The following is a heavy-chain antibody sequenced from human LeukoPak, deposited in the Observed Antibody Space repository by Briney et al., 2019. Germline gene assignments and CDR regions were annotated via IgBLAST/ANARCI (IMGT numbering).Heavy chain of an antibody. CDR2: IIPIFGTA. CDR3: AREVSIAVAGYYFDY. D-gene: IGHD6-19*01. V-gene: IGHV1-69*05. J-gene: IGHJ4*02. Sequence: SVKVSCKASGVTFSSYAISWVRQAPGQGLEWMGGIIPIFGTANYAQKFQGRVTITTDESTSTAYMELSSLRSEDTAVYYCAREVSIAVAGYYFDYWGQGTLVTVSS. CDR1: GVTFSSYA.